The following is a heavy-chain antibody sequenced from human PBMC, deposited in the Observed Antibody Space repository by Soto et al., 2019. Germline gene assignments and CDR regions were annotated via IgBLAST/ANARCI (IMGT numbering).Heavy chain of an antibody. Sequence: QVQLQESGPGLVKPSGTLTLTCAVSGDSISSSYWWSWVRQSPGRGLEWIGEIYHIGLTNYNPSLKSRVSISVDKSKNQFSLKLTFVTGADTAVYYCARVRGKATFYCSGMGVWGQGTTVTVSS. CDR2: IYHIGLT. CDR1: GDSISSSYW. CDR3: ARVRGKATFYCSGMGV. J-gene: IGHJ6*02. V-gene: IGHV4-4*02.